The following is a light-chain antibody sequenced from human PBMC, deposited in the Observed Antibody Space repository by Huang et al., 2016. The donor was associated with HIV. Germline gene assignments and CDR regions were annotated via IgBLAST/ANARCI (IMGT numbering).Light chain of an antibody. CDR1: QSLGSK. J-gene: IGKJ2*01. Sequence: DTVMPQTPATLSVSSGARATLSCRASQSLGSKLAWFQQKPGQAPRLLIHGASTRATGIPARFSGSGSGTEFTLTISSLQSEDFAVYYCQQYNNWPYTFGQGTKLEIK. V-gene: IGKV3-15*01. CDR3: QQYNNWPYT. CDR2: GAS.